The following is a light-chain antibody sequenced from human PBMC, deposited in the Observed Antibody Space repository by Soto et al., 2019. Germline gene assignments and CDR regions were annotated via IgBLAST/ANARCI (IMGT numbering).Light chain of an antibody. V-gene: IGKV1-5*03. CDR1: QSISIW. CDR2: RAS. J-gene: IGKJ1*01. CDR3: QQYNSNSQT. Sequence: DIQMTQSPSTLSASVGDRVTITCRASQSISIWLAWYQQKLGKAPKLLIYRASSLESGAPSRFSGSGSGTEFTLTISSLQPDDFATYYCQQYNSNSQTFGQGTKVEIK.